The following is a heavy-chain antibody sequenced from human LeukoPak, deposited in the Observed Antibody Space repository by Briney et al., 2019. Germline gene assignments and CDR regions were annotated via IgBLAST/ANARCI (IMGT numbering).Heavy chain of an antibody. V-gene: IGHV1-2*02. Sequence: ASVKVSCKASGYTFTGYYMHWVRQAPGQGLEWMGWINPNSGGTNYAQKFQGRVTMTRDTSISTAYMELSRLRSDDTAVYYCASGNYYGSGRKAPYYYYYMDVWGKGTTVTISS. CDR1: GYTFTGYY. CDR3: ASGNYYGSGRKAPYYYYYMDV. J-gene: IGHJ6*03. CDR2: INPNSGGT. D-gene: IGHD3-10*01.